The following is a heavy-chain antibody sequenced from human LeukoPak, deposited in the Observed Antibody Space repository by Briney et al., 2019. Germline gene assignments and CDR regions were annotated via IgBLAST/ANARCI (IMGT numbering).Heavy chain of an antibody. CDR2: IYYSGST. D-gene: IGHD4-23*01. V-gene: IGHV4-61*08. CDR1: GGSISSDGYY. CDR3: AREYGGNPFFDY. Sequence: SETLSLTCTVSGGSISSDGYYWSWIRQPPGKGLEWIGYIYYSGSTNYNPSLKSRVTISVDTSKNQFSLKLSSVTAADTAVYYCAREYGGNPFFDYWGQGTLVTVSS. J-gene: IGHJ4*02.